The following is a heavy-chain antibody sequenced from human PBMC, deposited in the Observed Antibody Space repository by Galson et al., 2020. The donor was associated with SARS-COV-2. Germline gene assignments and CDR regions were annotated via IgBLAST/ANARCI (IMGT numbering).Heavy chain of an antibody. CDR1: GFSFRTSG. D-gene: IGHD3-22*01. V-gene: IGHV3-33*01. J-gene: IGHJ1*01. CDR2: PWYGGSFI. CDR3: ARGSGLSSPPAHYYDTSVYLAEYFQD. Sequence: GGSLRLSCAASGFSFRTSGMHWVRQAPGKGLEWVAVPWYGGSFIYYADSVKGRFTMSRDDSTNTVYLEMNRLRADDTAIYYCARGSGLSSPPAHYYDTSVYLAEYFQDWGLGTLVTVSS.